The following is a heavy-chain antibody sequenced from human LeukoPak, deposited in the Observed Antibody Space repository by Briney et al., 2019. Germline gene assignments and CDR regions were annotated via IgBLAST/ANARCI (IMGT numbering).Heavy chain of an antibody. Sequence: GGSLRLSCEASGFTFGNFGMPWVPHAPGKGLQWVSGITGSSTWTYYAASVKGRFTVSRDNSQNTLHLQMNSLRPDDTAVYYCARGLVSSGTGYFDLWGRGTLVTVSS. J-gene: IGHJ2*01. CDR1: GFTFGNFG. CDR2: ITGSSTWT. V-gene: IGHV3-23*01. CDR3: ARGLVSSGTGYFDL. D-gene: IGHD3-10*01.